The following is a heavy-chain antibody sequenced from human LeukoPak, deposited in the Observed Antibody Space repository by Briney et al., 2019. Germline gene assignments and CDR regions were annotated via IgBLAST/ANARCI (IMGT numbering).Heavy chain of an antibody. D-gene: IGHD3-22*01. Sequence: QAGGSLRLSCAASGFTFSSYWMSWVRQAPGKGLEWVANIKQDGSEKYYVDSVKGRFTISRDNAKNSLYLQMNSLRAEDTAVYYCASGVSEYYYDSSGYDYWGQGTLVTVSS. CDR1: GFTFSSYW. CDR2: IKQDGSEK. J-gene: IGHJ4*02. V-gene: IGHV3-7*03. CDR3: ASGVSEYYYDSSGYDY.